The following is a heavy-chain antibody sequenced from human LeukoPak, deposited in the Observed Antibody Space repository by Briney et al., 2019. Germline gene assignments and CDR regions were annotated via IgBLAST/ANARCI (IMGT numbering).Heavy chain of an antibody. V-gene: IGHV4-39*07. CDR3: ARGMEQLVLDY. CDR2: IYDSGST. CDR1: GGSISSSSYY. Sequence: SETLSLTCTVSGGSISSSSYYWGWIRQPPGKGLEWIGSIYDSGSTYYNPSLKSRVTISVDTSKNQFSLKLSSVTAADTAVYYCARGMEQLVLDYWGQGTLVTVSS. J-gene: IGHJ4*02. D-gene: IGHD6-6*01.